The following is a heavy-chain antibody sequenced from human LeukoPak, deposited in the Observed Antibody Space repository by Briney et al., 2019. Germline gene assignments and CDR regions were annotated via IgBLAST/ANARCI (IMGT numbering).Heavy chain of an antibody. CDR2: ISGSGSRT. D-gene: IGHD3-10*01. CDR1: GFPFSPYA. V-gene: IGHV3-23*01. J-gene: IGHJ3*02. CDR3: ARDGSAVANDAFDI. Sequence: GGSLRLSCVASGFPFSPYAMTWVRQTPGKGLELVSRISGSGSRTDYADSVKGRFTISRDNSKNTLYLQMNSLRAEDTAVYYCARDGSAVANDAFDIWGQGTMVTVSS.